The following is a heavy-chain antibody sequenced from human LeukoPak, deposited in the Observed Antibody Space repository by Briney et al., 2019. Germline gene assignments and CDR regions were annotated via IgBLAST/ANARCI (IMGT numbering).Heavy chain of an antibody. Sequence: GASVKVSCKTSGYTFTGYYMHWVRQAPGQGLEWIGWINPNSGATNYAQKFRGRVTMTRDTSINTAYMELRWLRSDDTAVYYCARGGPTTVTTFKYWGQGTLVTVSS. CDR1: GYTFTGYY. CDR3: ARGGPTTVTTFKY. D-gene: IGHD4-17*01. CDR2: INPNSGAT. J-gene: IGHJ4*02. V-gene: IGHV1-2*02.